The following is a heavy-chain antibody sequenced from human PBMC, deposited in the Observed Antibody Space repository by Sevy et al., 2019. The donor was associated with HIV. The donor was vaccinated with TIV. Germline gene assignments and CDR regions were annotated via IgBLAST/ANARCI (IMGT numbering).Heavy chain of an antibody. CDR1: GYRFGAHY. D-gene: IGHD3-22*01. CDR2: IDPNNGDT. V-gene: IGHV1-2*02. J-gene: IGHJ5*02. CDR3: ARDYYDSGGNHNHFDP. Sequence: ASVKVSCKAFGYRFGAHYMHWIRQAPGQGFEWMGWIDPNNGDTKYGKGFQGRVALTRDTSTSTSYVELKNLTPDDTAVYYCARDYYDSGGNHNHFDPWGQGTLVTVSS.